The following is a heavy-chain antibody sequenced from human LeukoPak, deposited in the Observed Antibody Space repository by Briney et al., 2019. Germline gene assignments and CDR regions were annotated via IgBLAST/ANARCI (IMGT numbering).Heavy chain of an antibody. Sequence: ASVKVSCKASGYTFTGYYMHWVRQPPGQGLEWMGWINPNSGGTNYAQKFQGRVTMTRDTSISTAYMELSRLRSDDTAVYYCARDGDSSGYEGIYYGMDVWGQGTTVTVSS. D-gene: IGHD3-22*01. CDR3: ARDGDSSGYEGIYYGMDV. V-gene: IGHV1-2*02. CDR2: INPNSGGT. J-gene: IGHJ6*02. CDR1: GYTFTGYY.